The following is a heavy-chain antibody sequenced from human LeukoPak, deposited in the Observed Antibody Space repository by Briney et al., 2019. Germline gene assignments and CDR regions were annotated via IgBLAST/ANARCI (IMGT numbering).Heavy chain of an antibody. CDR1: GDSISSNYYY. Sequence: SETLSLTCTVSGDSISSNYYYWGWIRQPPGKGLEWIGSIDHIGTTYYNPSLKSRVLVSVDTSKNQFSLKLSSVTAADTAVYYCAREYSSSWSKWFDPWGQGTLVTVSS. V-gene: IGHV4-39*07. D-gene: IGHD6-13*01. J-gene: IGHJ5*02. CDR3: AREYSSSWSKWFDP. CDR2: IDHIGTT.